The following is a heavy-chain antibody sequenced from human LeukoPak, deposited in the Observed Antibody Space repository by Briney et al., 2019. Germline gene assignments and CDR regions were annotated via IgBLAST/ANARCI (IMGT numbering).Heavy chain of an antibody. CDR3: ARDRRDGYNLYYFDL. CDR1: GGSIYSGSCY. J-gene: IGHJ4*02. CDR2: IYTSGST. Sequence: SQTLSLTCTVSGGSIYSGSCYWSWIRQPAGKGLEWIGRIYTSGSTNYNPSLKSRVTISVDTSKNQFSLKLSSVTAADTAVYYCARDRRDGYNLYYFDLWGQGTLVTVSS. V-gene: IGHV4-61*02. D-gene: IGHD5-24*01.